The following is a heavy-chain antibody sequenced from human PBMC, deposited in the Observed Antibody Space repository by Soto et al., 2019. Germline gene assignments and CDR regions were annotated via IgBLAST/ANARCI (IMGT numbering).Heavy chain of an antibody. CDR1: GGSVSSGRYY. Sequence: PSETMSLTCTVSGGSVSSGRYYWSWLRQPPGKGLEWIGDMNHSGGTNYNPSLKSRVTISVDTSKNQFTLKMSSVTAADTALYYCARVERGTATTVVDAFDIWGPGTMVTVSS. CDR3: ARVERGTATTVVDAFDI. CDR2: MNHSGGT. V-gene: IGHV4-61*01. J-gene: IGHJ3*02. D-gene: IGHD1-1*01.